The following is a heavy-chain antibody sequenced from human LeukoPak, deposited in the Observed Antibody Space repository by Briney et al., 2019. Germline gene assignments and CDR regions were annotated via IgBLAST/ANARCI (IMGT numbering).Heavy chain of an antibody. V-gene: IGHV4-61*02. CDR1: GYSIRSGHY. J-gene: IGHJ4*02. CDR3: ARGRYDFWSGYYPFDY. D-gene: IGHD3-3*01. Sequence: SETLSLTCAVSGYSIRSGHYWGWIRQPAGKGLEWIGRIYTSGSTNYNPSLKSRVTISVDTSKNQFSLKLSSVTAADTAVYYCARGRYDFWSGYYPFDYWGQGTLVTVSS. CDR2: IYTSGST.